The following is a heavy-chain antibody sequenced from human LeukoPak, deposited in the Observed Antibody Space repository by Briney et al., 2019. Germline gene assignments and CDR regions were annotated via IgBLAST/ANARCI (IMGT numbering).Heavy chain of an antibody. V-gene: IGHV4-39*07. J-gene: IGHJ6*03. CDR3: ARVISRKYCSGGSCYSRLYYYYYYMDV. Sequence: PSETLSLTCTVSGGSISSNSYYWGWIRQPPGKGLEWIGSIYYSGSTYYNPSLKSRVTISVDTSKNQFSLKLSSVTAADTAVYYCARVISRKYCSGGSCYSRLYYYYYYMDVWGKGTTVTVSS. D-gene: IGHD2-15*01. CDR2: IYYSGST. CDR1: GGSISSNSYY.